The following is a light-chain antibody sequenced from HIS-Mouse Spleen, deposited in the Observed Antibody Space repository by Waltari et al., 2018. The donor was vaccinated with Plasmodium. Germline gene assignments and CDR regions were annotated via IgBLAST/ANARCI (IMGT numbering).Light chain of an antibody. CDR3: QQYNNWSFT. CDR2: VAS. J-gene: IGKJ3*01. CDR1: QSVSSN. V-gene: IGKV3-15*01. Sequence: EIVMTQSPATLSVSPGERATLSCRASQSVSSNLAGYQQKPGQAPRLLIYVASTRATGIPASFSGSGSGTEFTLTISSLQSEDFAVYYCQQYNNWSFTFGPGTKVDIK.